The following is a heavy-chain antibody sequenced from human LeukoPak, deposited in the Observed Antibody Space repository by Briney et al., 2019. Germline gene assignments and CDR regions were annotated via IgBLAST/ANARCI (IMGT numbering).Heavy chain of an antibody. CDR3: ARGVGTALDY. Sequence: GGSLRLSCAASGFTFSSYAMHWVRQAPGKGLEYVSAISSNGGSTYYANSVKGRFTISRDNSKNTLYLQMGSLRAEDMAVYYCARGVGTALDYWGQGTLVTVSS. J-gene: IGHJ4*02. D-gene: IGHD1-14*01. CDR2: ISSNGGST. V-gene: IGHV3-64*01. CDR1: GFTFSSYA.